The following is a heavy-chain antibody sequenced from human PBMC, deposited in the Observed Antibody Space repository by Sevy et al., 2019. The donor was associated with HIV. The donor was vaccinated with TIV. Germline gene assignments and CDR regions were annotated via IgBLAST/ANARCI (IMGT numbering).Heavy chain of an antibody. CDR1: GFTFSSYA. D-gene: IGHD3-3*01. V-gene: IGHV3-33*01. J-gene: IGHJ6*02. CDR2: IWYDGSNK. Sequence: GGSLRLSCAASGFTFSSYAIHWVRQAPGKGLEWVAVIWYDGSNKYYADSVKGRFTISRDNSKNTLHLQMKSLRAEDRAVYYCVRDDNDFWSGYYASENYYYGMDVWGQGTSVTVSS. CDR3: VRDDNDFWSGYYASENYYYGMDV.